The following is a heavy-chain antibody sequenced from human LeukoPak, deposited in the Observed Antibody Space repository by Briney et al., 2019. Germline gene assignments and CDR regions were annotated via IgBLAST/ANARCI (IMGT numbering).Heavy chain of an antibody. D-gene: IGHD2-2*01. J-gene: IGHJ5*02. CDR3: ARAVVGGYCSSTSCLNWFDP. Sequence: ASVKVSCKAPGGTFSSYAISWVRQAPGQGLEWMGGIIPIFGTANYAQKFQGRVTITTDESTSTAYMELSSLRSEDTAVYYCARAVVGGYCSSTSCLNWFDPWGQGTLVTVSS. CDR2: IIPIFGTA. V-gene: IGHV1-69*05. CDR1: GGTFSSYA.